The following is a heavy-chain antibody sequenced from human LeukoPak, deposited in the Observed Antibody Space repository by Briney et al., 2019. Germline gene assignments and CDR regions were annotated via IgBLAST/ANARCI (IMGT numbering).Heavy chain of an antibody. CDR1: GFNFNNYN. CDR2: LSGSGGTT. Sequence: GGSLRLSCAASGFNFNNYNMNWVRQAPGKGLEWVSALSGSGGTTYYADSVKGRFTISRDNSKNTLYLEMNSLRAEDTAVYYCAKDIGSYYDYWGQGILVTVSS. CDR3: AKDIGSYYDY. V-gene: IGHV3-23*01. D-gene: IGHD3-10*01. J-gene: IGHJ4*02.